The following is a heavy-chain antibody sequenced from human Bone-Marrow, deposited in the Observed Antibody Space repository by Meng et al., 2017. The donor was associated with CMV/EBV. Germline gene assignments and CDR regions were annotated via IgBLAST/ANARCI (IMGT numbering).Heavy chain of an antibody. V-gene: IGHV3-21*01. CDR3: ASGSGYDWSPYDY. J-gene: IGHJ4*02. CDR1: GFTFIVSS. D-gene: IGHD5-12*01. Sequence: AASGFTFIVSSLRWVRQAPGKGLEWVSSISSSSSYIYYADSVKGRFTISRDNAKNSLYLQMNSLRAEDTAVYYCASGSGYDWSPYDYWGQGTLVTVSS. CDR2: ISSSSSYI.